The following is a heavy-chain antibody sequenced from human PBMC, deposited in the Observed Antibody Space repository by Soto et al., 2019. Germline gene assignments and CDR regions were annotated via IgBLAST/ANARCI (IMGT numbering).Heavy chain of an antibody. Sequence: RGSPRLSCAASGFTFSSYAMSWVRQAPGKGLEWVSAISGSGGSTYYADSVKGRFTISRDNSKNTLYLQMNSLRAEDTAVYYCAKDRARGGYGYDYYYGMDVWGQGTTVTVSS. CDR3: AKDRARGGYGYDYYYGMDV. CDR1: GFTFSSYA. D-gene: IGHD5-18*01. J-gene: IGHJ6*02. CDR2: ISGSGGST. V-gene: IGHV3-23*01.